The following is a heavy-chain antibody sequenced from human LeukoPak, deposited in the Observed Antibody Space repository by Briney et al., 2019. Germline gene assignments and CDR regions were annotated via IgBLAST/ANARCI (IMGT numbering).Heavy chain of an antibody. CDR1: GFTSSINS. V-gene: IGHV3-21*01. CDR3: TRTSPAAGQSFDY. CDR2: ISSSSSYI. Sequence: GGSLRLSCAALGFTSSINSMDSFRQAPGKGLEWVSSISSSSSYIYYADSVKGRFTISRDNAKNTLYLQMDSLRAEEPAVYYCTRTSPAAGQSFDYWGQGTLVTVSS. D-gene: IGHD6-25*01. J-gene: IGHJ4*02.